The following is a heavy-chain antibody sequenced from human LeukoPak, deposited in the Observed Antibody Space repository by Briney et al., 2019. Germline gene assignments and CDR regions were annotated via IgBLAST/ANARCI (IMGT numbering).Heavy chain of an antibody. CDR1: GFTFSSYA. CDR2: MSSSSSYI. CDR3: ARDLKREAAYYDFWSGYFVY. J-gene: IGHJ4*02. D-gene: IGHD3-3*01. V-gene: IGHV3-21*01. Sequence: GRSLRLSCATSGFTFSSYATSWAREAPGDWMESQSSMSSSSSYIYYADSVKGRFTISRDNAKNSLYLQMNSLRAEDTAVYYCARDLKREAAYYDFWSGYFVYWGQGTLVTVSS.